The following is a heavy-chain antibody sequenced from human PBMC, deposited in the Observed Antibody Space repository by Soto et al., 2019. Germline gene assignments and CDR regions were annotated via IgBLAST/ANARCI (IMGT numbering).Heavy chain of an antibody. Sequence: GASVKVSCKASGGTFSSYAISWVRQAPGQGXEWMGGIIPIFGTANYAQKFQGRVTITADESTSTAYMELSSLRSEDTAVYYCAGVNLGYCSSTSCSRSYFDYWGQGTLVTVSS. CDR1: GGTFSSYA. V-gene: IGHV1-69*13. CDR3: AGVNLGYCSSTSCSRSYFDY. CDR2: IIPIFGTA. J-gene: IGHJ4*02. D-gene: IGHD2-2*01.